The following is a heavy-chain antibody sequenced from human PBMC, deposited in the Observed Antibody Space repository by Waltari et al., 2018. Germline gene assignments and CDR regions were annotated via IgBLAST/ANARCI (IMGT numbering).Heavy chain of an antibody. V-gene: IGHV1-69*14. D-gene: IGHD2-21*02. CDR1: GGTFSSYA. Sequence: QVQLVQSGAEVKKPGSSVKVSCKASGGTFSSYAISWVRQAPGQGLEWMGVIIPIFGTANYAQKFQGRVTITADKSTSTAYMELSSLRSEDTAVYYCARPFWGDYYKAFDIWGQGTMVTVSS. CDR2: IIPIFGTA. CDR3: ARPFWGDYYKAFDI. J-gene: IGHJ3*02.